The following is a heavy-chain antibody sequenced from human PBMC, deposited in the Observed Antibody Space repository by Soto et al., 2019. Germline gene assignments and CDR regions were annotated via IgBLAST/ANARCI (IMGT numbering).Heavy chain of an antibody. CDR2: IFYTGYT. CDR1: GASVNSGDYY. Sequence: VQLQGSGPGLLKPSQTLSLTCAVSGASVNSGDYYWSFIRQAPGKGLEWLAYIFYTGYTYVNPSLKSRGSISLNRSRNQFSLTLTSVTEADTAMYFCVATGSTDDFWGRGTLVSVSS. CDR3: VATGSTDDF. J-gene: IGHJ2*01. V-gene: IGHV4-30-4*01. D-gene: IGHD2-21*02.